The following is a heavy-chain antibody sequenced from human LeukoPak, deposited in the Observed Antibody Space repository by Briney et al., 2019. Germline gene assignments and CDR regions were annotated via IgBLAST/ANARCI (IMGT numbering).Heavy chain of an antibody. CDR3: ARVVDTHFDY. Sequence: GGSLRLSCAASGFTFSSYSMNWVRQAPGKGLEWVSSISSSSSYIYYADSVKGRFTISRDNAKKSLYLQMNSLRAEDTAVYYCARVVDTHFDYWGQATLVTVSS. J-gene: IGHJ4*02. V-gene: IGHV3-21*01. D-gene: IGHD5-18*01. CDR1: GFTFSSYS. CDR2: ISSSSSYI.